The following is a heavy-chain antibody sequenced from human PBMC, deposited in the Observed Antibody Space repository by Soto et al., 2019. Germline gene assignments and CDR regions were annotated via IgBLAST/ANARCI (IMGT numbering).Heavy chain of an antibody. D-gene: IGHD6-13*01. J-gene: IGHJ5*02. CDR2: INHSGST. V-gene: IGHV4-34*01. CDR3: ARGSIAAAPGVS. CDR1: GGSFSGYY. Sequence: PSETLSLTCAVYGGSFSGYYWSWNRQPPGKGLEWIGEINHSGSTNYNPSLKSRVTISVDTSKNQFSLKLSAVTAAETAVYYCARGSIAAAPGVSWGQGTLVTVSS.